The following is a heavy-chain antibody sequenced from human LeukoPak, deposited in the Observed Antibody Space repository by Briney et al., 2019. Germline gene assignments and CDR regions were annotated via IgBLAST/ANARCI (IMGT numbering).Heavy chain of an antibody. Sequence: PSETLSLTCTVSGGSISRYYWSWIRQPPGKGLEWIGYIYYSGRTNYNPSLKSRVTISVDTSKNQFSLKVSSVTAADTAVYYCARLILHENTSGWYGPEYYNYYYGMDVWGQGTTVTVSS. CDR1: GGSISRYY. D-gene: IGHD6-19*01. CDR3: ARLILHENTSGWYGPEYYNYYYGMDV. V-gene: IGHV4-59*08. J-gene: IGHJ6*02. CDR2: IYYSGRT.